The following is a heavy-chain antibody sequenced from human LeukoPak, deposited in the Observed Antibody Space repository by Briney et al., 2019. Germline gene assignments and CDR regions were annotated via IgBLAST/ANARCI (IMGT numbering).Heavy chain of an antibody. CDR1: GGSISSYY. J-gene: IGHJ3*02. CDR3: ARDPLGYSSGWADAFDI. D-gene: IGHD6-19*01. V-gene: IGHV4-59*01. Sequence: SDTLSLTCTVSGGSISSYYWSWIRQPPGKGLEWIGYIYYSGSTNYNPSLKSRVTISVDTSKNQFSLKLSSVTAADTAVYYCARDPLGYSSGWADAFDIWGQGTMVTVSS. CDR2: IYYSGST.